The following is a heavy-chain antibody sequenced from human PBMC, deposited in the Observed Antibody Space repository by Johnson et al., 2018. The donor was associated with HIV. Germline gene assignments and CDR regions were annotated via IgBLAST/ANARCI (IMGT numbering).Heavy chain of an antibody. Sequence: VQLVESGGGLVKPGGSLRLSCAASGFTSSNYWIHWVRQAAGKGLVWVSRINSNGRSISYADSVKGRFTISRDNAKNSLYLQMNSLRAEDTALYYCARDQLGRLPCAFDIWGQGTMVTVSS. CDR1: GFTSSNYW. D-gene: IGHD6-13*01. J-gene: IGHJ3*02. CDR2: INSNGRSI. V-gene: IGHV3-74*01. CDR3: ARDQLGRLPCAFDI.